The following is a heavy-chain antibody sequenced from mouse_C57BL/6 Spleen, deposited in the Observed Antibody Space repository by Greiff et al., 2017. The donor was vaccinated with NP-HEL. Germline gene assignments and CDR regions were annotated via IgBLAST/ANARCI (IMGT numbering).Heavy chain of an antibody. CDR2: IRNKANGYTT. CDR3: ASFYGSSYVGYAMDY. Sequence: EVQGVESGGGLVQPGGSLSLSCAASGFTFTDYYMSWVRQPPGKALEWLGFIRNKANGYTTEYSASVKGRFTISRDNSQSILYLQMNALRAEDSATYYCASFYGSSYVGYAMDYWGQGTSVTVSS. V-gene: IGHV7-3*01. CDR1: GFTFTDYY. J-gene: IGHJ4*01. D-gene: IGHD1-1*01.